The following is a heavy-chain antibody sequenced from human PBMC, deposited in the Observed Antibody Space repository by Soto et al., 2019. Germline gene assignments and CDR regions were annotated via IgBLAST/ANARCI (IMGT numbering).Heavy chain of an antibody. J-gene: IGHJ4*02. CDR3: SRGYRGIIAVAGFDY. V-gene: IGHV4-59*01. Sequence: QVQLQESGPGLVKPSETLSLTCAVSGGSMYSYYWTWIRQPPGKGLEWIGYIYHSGSTNYNPSLRXRXTXXADTSKNQFALKLTSGTAADTAVYYCSRGYRGIIAVAGFDYWGQGTLVTVSS. CDR1: GGSMYSYY. D-gene: IGHD6-19*01. CDR2: IYHSGST.